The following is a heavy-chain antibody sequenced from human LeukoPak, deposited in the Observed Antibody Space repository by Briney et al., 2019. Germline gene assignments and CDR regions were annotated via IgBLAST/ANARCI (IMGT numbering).Heavy chain of an antibody. CDR2: FDPEDGET. CDR3: ATFSSSFNYFDY. Sequence: GASVKVSCKVSGYTLTELSMHWVRQAPGKGLEWMGGFDPEDGETIYAQKFQGRATMTEDTSTDTAYMELSSLRSEDTAVYYCATFSSSFNYFDYWGQGTLVTVSS. J-gene: IGHJ4*02. CDR1: GYTLTELS. D-gene: IGHD6-13*01. V-gene: IGHV1-24*01.